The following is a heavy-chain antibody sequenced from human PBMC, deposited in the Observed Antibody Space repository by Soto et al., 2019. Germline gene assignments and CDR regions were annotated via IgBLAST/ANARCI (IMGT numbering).Heavy chain of an antibody. Sequence: PGESLKISCKGSGYRFTNYWIGWVRQVPGKGLEWMGIIYPADSNIIYSPSFEGQVTISADKSISTAHLQWSSLKASDTAMYYYARLLYFYPWFDPWGQGTLVTVSS. CDR2: IYPADSNI. CDR1: GYRFTNYW. V-gene: IGHV5-51*01. CDR3: ARLLYFYPWFDP. J-gene: IGHJ5*02. D-gene: IGHD2-2*02.